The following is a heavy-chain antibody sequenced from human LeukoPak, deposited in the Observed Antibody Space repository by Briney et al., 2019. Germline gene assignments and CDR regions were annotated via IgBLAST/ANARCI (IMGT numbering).Heavy chain of an antibody. CDR2: IFYSGST. V-gene: IGHV4-39*01. J-gene: IGHJ4*02. Sequence: SETLSLTCTVSGGSISSGSYNWGSIRQPPGKWLEWIGNIFYSGSTYYNPSLKSRVTISVDTSKNQFSLKLSSVTAADTAVYYCARLDSYGSGDSWGQGTLVTVSS. D-gene: IGHD3-10*01. CDR3: ARLDSYGSGDS. CDR1: GGSISSGSYN.